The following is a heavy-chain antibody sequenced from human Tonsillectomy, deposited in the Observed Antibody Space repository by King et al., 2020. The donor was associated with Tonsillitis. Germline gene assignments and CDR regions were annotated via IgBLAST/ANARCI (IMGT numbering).Heavy chain of an antibody. CDR1: GDSFSSNSAA. CDR3: ARAVYYDRSGPIHPSSWFDP. CDR2: TYYRSKWYT. V-gene: IGHV6-1*01. J-gene: IGHJ5*02. Sequence: VQLQQSGPGLVKPSQTLSLTCAIPGDSFSSNSAAWNWIRQSPSRGLEWLGRTYYRSKWYTDYAVSVKRRITNNPDTSKNQCSLQLNSVTPEDTAVYYCARAVYYDRSGPIHPSSWFDPWGQGTLVTVSS. D-gene: IGHD3-22*01.